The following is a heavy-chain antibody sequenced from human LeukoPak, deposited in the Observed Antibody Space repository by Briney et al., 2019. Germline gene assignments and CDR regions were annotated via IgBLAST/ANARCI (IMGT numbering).Heavy chain of an antibody. V-gene: IGHV3-7*01. CDR2: IKQDGGEK. J-gene: IGHJ3*02. D-gene: IGHD3-16*01. Sequence: PGGSLRLSCVGSGFTLSRYWMSWVRQAPGKGLEWVASIKQDGGEKYYVDSVKGRFTISRDNAKNSLYLQMSNLRAEDTAVYYCSSPTWGGAFDIWGQGTKVTVSS. CDR1: GFTLSRYW. CDR3: SSPTWGGAFDI.